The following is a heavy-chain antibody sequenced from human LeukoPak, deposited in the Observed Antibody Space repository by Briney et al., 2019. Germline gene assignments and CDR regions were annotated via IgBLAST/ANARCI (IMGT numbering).Heavy chain of an antibody. V-gene: IGHV3-11*06. CDR1: GFTFSDYY. CDR2: ISSSSSYI. J-gene: IGHJ5*02. CDR3: ARAKVDTAMVIWFDP. Sequence: GGSLRLSCAASGFTFSDYYMSWIRQAPGKGLEWVSYISSSSSYIYYADSVKGRFTISRDNAKNSLYLQMNSLRAEDTAVYYCARAKVDTAMVIWFDPWGQGTLVTVSS. D-gene: IGHD5-18*01.